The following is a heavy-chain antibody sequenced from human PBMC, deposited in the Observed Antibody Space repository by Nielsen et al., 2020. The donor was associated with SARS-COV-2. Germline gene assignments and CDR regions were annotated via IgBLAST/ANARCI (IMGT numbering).Heavy chain of an antibody. CDR1: GYTFTGYY. CDR3: ARADHRANSNYIWFDP. J-gene: IGHJ5*02. Sequence: ASVKVSCKASGYTFTGYYMHWVRQAPGQGLEWMGRINSNSGGTNYAQKFQGRVTMTRDTSISTAYMELSRLRSDDTAVYYCARADHRANSNYIWFDPWGQGTLVTVSS. V-gene: IGHV1-2*06. D-gene: IGHD4-11*01. CDR2: INSNSGGT.